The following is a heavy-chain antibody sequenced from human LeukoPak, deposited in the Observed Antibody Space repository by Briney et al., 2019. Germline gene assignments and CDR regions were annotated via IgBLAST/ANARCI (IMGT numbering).Heavy chain of an antibody. J-gene: IGHJ4*02. Sequence: AGGSLRLSCAASGFTFSSNWMHWVRQAPGKGLVWVSRINEDGSTTNYADSVKGRFTISRDNAKNTLYLQMNSLRAEDTAVYYCVRDLGGRSGHWGQGTLLTVSS. CDR3: VRDLGGRSGH. V-gene: IGHV3-74*01. CDR2: INEDGSTT. D-gene: IGHD1-26*01. CDR1: GFTFSSNW.